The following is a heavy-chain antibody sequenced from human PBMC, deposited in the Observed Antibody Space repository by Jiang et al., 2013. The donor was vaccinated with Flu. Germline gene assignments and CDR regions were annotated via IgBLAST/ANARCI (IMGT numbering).Heavy chain of an antibody. V-gene: IGHV3-49*04. CDR1: GFTFDDYA. CDR3: TRGYYYDRIDY. J-gene: IGHJ4*02. CDR2: IRSKIYGGTA. Sequence: VQLVESGGGLEQPGRSLRLSCTSSGFTFDDYAMTWVRQAPGKGLEWVGVIRSKIYGGTAEYAASVKGRFTILRDDSRSIVYLQMNSLRTEDTAMYYCTRGYYYDRIDYWGQGTQVTVSS. D-gene: IGHD3-22*01.